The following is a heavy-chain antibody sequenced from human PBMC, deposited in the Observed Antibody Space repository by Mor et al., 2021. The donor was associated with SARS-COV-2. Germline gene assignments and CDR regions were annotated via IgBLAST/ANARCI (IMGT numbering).Heavy chain of an antibody. D-gene: IGHD3-22*01. Sequence: VGLIRSKAYGGTTEYAASVKGRFTISRDDSKSIAYLQMNSLKTEDTAVYYCTRDQYDSSGYYTYWGQGTLVTVSS. CDR2: IRSKAYGGTT. V-gene: IGHV3-49*02. J-gene: IGHJ4*02. CDR3: TRDQYDSSGYYTY.